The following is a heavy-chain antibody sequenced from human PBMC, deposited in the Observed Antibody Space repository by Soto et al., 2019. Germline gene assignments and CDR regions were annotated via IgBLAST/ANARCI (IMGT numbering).Heavy chain of an antibody. V-gene: IGHV3-48*03. Sequence: PGGSLRLSCAASGFTPSSYEMNWVRQAPGKGLEWVSYISGSGSITHYADSVKGRFTISRDNARNSLYLQMNSLRGEDTAVYYCAGRDGHNRRKAPYYYYYYGVGVWGRGTTVTVSS. CDR2: ISGSGSIT. CDR1: GFTPSSYE. D-gene: IGHD2-15*01. CDR3: AGRDGHNRRKAPYYYYYYGVGV. J-gene: IGHJ6*02.